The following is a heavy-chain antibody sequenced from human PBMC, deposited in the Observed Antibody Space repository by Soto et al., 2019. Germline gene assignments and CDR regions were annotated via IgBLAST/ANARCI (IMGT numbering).Heavy chain of an antibody. Sequence: QVQLQESGPGLVKPSQTLSLTCTVSGGSISSGGYYWSWIRQHPGKGLEWIGYIYYSGSTYYNPSLKSRFTISVDTSNNQFSLKLSSVTAADTAVYYCARTREAGTWIGFDYWSQGTLVTVSS. CDR1: GGSISSGGYY. CDR2: IYYSGST. V-gene: IGHV4-31*03. CDR3: ARTREAGTWIGFDY. J-gene: IGHJ4*02. D-gene: IGHD6-19*01.